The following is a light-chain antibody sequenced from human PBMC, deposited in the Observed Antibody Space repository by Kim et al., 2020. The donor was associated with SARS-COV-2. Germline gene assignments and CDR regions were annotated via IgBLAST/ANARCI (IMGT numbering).Light chain of an antibody. Sequence: QRVTISCSGSSSNIGSHSVYWYQQLPGTAPKLLIYRNNQRPSGVPDRFSGSKSGTSASLAISGLRSEDEADYYCAAWDDTLSVYVLFGGGTQLTVL. CDR2: RNN. CDR1: SSNIGSHS. V-gene: IGLV1-47*01. CDR3: AAWDDTLSVYVL. J-gene: IGLJ2*01.